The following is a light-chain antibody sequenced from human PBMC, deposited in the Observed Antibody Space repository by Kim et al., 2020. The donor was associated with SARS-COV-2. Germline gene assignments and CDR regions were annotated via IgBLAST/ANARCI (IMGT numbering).Light chain of an antibody. J-gene: IGKJ3*01. CDR1: QSVTGTD. V-gene: IGKV3-20*01. Sequence: PGERATLSCRASQSVTGTDLAWYQQKPGQAPRLLLYGASTRAAGIPDRFSGSGSGTDFTLTISRLEPEDFAVYYCQQYGSSPVTFGPGTTVD. CDR3: QQYGSSPVT. CDR2: GAS.